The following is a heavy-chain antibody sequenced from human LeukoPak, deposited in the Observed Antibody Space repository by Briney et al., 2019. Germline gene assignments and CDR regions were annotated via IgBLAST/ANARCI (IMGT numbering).Heavy chain of an antibody. V-gene: IGHV4-59*11. D-gene: IGHD3-22*01. J-gene: IGHJ4*02. CDR1: GGSISSHY. CDR3: ARDYYDSSGYSRGFDY. CDR2: IYYSRST. Sequence: PSETLSLTCTVSGGSISSHYWSWIRQPPGKGLEWIGYIYYSRSTNYNPSLKSRVTISVGTSKNQFSLKLSSVTAADTAVYYCARDYYDSSGYSRGFDYWGQGTLVTVSS.